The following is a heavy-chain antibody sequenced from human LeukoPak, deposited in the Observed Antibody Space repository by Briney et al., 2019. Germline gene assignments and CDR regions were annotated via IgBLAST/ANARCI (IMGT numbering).Heavy chain of an antibody. CDR1: GYTFTGHF. D-gene: IGHD3-22*01. J-gene: IGHJ4*02. CDR3: ARETGRRVFYDSSGYLHF. V-gene: IGHV1-2*02. Sequence: GASVKASCKASGYTFTGHFMHWVRQAPGQGLEWMGWINPNSGGTYYAQKFQGRVTMTRDTSISTAYMEMSRLRSDDTAVYYCARETGRRVFYDSSGYLHFWGQGTLVAVSS. CDR2: INPNSGGT.